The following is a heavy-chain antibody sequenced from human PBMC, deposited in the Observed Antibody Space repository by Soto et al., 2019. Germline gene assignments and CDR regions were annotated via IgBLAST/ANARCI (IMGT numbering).Heavy chain of an antibody. V-gene: IGHV1-69*13. D-gene: IGHD2-21*02. CDR2: IIPIFGTA. Sequence: SVKVSCKASGGTFSSYAISWVRQAPGQGLEWMGGIIPIFGTANYAQKFQGRVTITADESTSAAYMELSSLRSEDTAVYYCARVGGGNSSGWFDPWGQGTLVTVYS. CDR3: ARVGGGNSSGWFDP. CDR1: GGTFSSYA. J-gene: IGHJ5*02.